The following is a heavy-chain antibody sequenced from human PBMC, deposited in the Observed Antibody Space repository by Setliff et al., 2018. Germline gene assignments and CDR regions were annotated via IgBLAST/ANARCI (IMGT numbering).Heavy chain of an antibody. Sequence: SETLSLTCTVSGGSISSGYYWGWIRQAPGKGLEWIASIYRSGSTYYNPSLKSRVTISVDTSKNQFPLKLSSVTASDTAVYYCARQLCSSGYCYATTFDYWGQGTLVTVSS. V-gene: IGHV4-38-2*02. CDR2: IYRSGST. D-gene: IGHD3-22*01. J-gene: IGHJ4*02. CDR1: GGSISSGYY. CDR3: ARQLCSSGYCYATTFDY.